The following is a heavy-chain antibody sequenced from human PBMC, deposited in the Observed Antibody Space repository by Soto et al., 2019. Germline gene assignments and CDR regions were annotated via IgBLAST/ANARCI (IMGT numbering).Heavy chain of an antibody. Sequence: ASVKVSCKASGYTFTGYFMHWVRQAPGQGLEWMGWINPNSGGTNYAQKFQGRVTMTRDTSISTAYMELSRLRSDDPAVYYCARDKATVTTYDPRFSRPQGFDPWGQGTLVTVSS. V-gene: IGHV1-2*02. CDR2: INPNSGGT. CDR1: GYTFTGYF. D-gene: IGHD4-17*01. CDR3: ARDKATVTTYDPRFSRPQGFDP. J-gene: IGHJ5*02.